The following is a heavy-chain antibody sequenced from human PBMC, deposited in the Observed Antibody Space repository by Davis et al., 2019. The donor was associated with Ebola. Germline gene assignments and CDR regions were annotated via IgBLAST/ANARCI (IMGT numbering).Heavy chain of an antibody. V-gene: IGHV4-34*01. D-gene: IGHD3-9*01. Sequence: SDTLSLTFAVFGGSFSGYYWNWIRQPPGKGLEWIGEINHSGSTNYNPSLKSRVTISVDSSKNQFSLRLSSVTAADTAVFYCARRGTYYDILTGYYHGAFDIWGQGTMVTVSS. J-gene: IGHJ3*02. CDR3: ARRGTYYDILTGYYHGAFDI. CDR1: GGSFSGYY. CDR2: INHSGST.